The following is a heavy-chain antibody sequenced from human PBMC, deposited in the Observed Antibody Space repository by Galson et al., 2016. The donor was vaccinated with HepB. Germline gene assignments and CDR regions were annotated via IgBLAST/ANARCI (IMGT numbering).Heavy chain of an antibody. CDR3: AKDDHGIGYNPFDS. V-gene: IGHV3-23*01. D-gene: IGHD3-22*01. CDR2: ISGSGANT. CDR1: GFTFSSYA. J-gene: IGHJ4*02. Sequence: SLRLSCAASGFTFSSYAMTWVRQAPGKGLERVSGISGSGANTYYANAVKGRFTISRDNSKNALYLQMNGLRAEDTAVYYCAKDDHGIGYNPFDSWGQGTLVTVSS.